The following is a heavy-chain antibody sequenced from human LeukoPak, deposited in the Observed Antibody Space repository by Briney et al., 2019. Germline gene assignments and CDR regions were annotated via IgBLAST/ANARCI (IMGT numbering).Heavy chain of an antibody. V-gene: IGHV1-69*13. J-gene: IGHJ5*02. D-gene: IGHD4-11*01. CDR1: GGTFSSHA. Sequence: ASVKVSCKASGGTFSSHAISWVRQAPGQGLEWMGGIIPIFGTANYAQKFQGRVTITADESTSTAYMELSSLRSEDTAVYYCARDTVTTCWFDPWGQGTLVTVSS. CDR3: ARDTVTTCWFDP. CDR2: IIPIFGTA.